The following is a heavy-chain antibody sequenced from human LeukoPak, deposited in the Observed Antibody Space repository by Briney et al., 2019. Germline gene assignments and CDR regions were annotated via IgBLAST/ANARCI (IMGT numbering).Heavy chain of an antibody. CDR1: GFTFSSYA. V-gene: IGHV3-23*01. Sequence: PGGSLRLSCAASGFTFSSYAMSWVRQAPGKGLEWVSAISGSGGSTYYADSVKGRFTISRDNSKNTLYLQMNSLRAEDTAVYYCAKDLGTHYYDSSGYSYLWGQGTLVTVSS. CDR2: ISGSGGST. J-gene: IGHJ5*02. D-gene: IGHD3-22*01. CDR3: AKDLGTHYYDSSGYSYL.